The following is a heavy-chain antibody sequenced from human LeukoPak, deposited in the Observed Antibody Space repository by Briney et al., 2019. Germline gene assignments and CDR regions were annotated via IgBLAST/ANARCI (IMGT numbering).Heavy chain of an antibody. CDR1: GYTFTSYD. CDR2: MNPNSGNT. V-gene: IGHV1-8*01. J-gene: IGHJ4*02. D-gene: IGHD4-11*01. Sequence: ASVKVSRKASGYTFTSYDINWVRQATGQGLEWMGWMNPNSGNTGYAQKFQGRVTMTRNTSISTAYMELSSLRSEDTAVYYCARVGTSDYNFDYWGQGTLVTVSS. CDR3: ARVGTSDYNFDY.